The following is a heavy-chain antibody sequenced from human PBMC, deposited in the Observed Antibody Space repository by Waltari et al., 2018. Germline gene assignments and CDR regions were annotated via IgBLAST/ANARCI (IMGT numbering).Heavy chain of an antibody. V-gene: IGHV4-61*02. CDR1: GGSISSGSVY. Sequence: QVQLQESGPGLVRPSQTLSLNCTVSGGSISSGSVYWTWIRKPAGKGLEWVGHIFTSGSTKYNPSLKSRVSVSLDTSENQFSLRLSSVTAADTAVYYCARDEARYYDIMTGGGYYGLDVWGQGTTVTVSS. D-gene: IGHD3-9*01. CDR3: ARDEARYYDIMTGGGYYGLDV. CDR2: IFTSGST. J-gene: IGHJ6*02.